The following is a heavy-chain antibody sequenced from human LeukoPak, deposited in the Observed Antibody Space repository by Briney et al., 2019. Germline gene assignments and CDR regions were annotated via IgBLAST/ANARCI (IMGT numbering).Heavy chain of an antibody. J-gene: IGHJ4*02. CDR1: GFMFNNYW. Sequence: GGSLRLSCAASGFMFNNYWMTWVRQAPGKGLEWVGNINQDGSDKYYGDSVKGRFTISRDNAQNSLYLQMNSLRAEDTAVYYCATDRRFFDSWGQGNMVTVSS. D-gene: IGHD4-17*01. V-gene: IGHV3-7*01. CDR2: INQDGSDK. CDR3: ATDRRFFDS.